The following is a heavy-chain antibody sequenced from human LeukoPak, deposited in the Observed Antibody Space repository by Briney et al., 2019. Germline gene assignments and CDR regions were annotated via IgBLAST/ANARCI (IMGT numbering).Heavy chain of an antibody. V-gene: IGHV3-23*01. D-gene: IGHD2-8*02. Sequence: PGGSLRLSCVVSGFSLVNYAVSWVRQTPEEGLEWVSGIDGGGETFYADSVKGRFTLSRDISKNMLYLQMNGLRDDDTANYYCAKEIGVRGVPFFDHWGQGILVTVSS. CDR1: GFSLVNYA. CDR2: IDGGGET. CDR3: AKEIGVRGVPFFDH. J-gene: IGHJ4*02.